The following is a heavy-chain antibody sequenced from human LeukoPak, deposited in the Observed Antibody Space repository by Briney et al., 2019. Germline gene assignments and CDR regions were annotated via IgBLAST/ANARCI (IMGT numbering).Heavy chain of an antibody. D-gene: IGHD3-3*01. J-gene: IGHJ4*02. V-gene: IGHV3-7*03. Sequence: QSGGSLRLSCAASGFTFSSYWMSWVRQAPGKGLEWVANIKQDGSEKYYVDSVKGRFTISRDNSKNTLYLQMNSLRAEDTAVYYCAKDPYYDFWSGSPYYFDYWGQGTLVTVSS. CDR2: IKQDGSEK. CDR3: AKDPYYDFWSGSPYYFDY. CDR1: GFTFSSYW.